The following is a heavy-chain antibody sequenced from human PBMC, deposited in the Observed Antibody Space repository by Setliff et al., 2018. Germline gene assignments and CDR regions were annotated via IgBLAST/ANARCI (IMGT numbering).Heavy chain of an antibody. CDR2: IIPMFGTA. Sequence: ASVKVSCKASGGTFSSYAISRVRQAPGQGLEWMGGIIPMFGTANYAQKFQGRVTITADESTSTAYMDLSSLRSEDSAVYYCARDRGGTAIANWFDRWGQGTLVTVSS. V-gene: IGHV1-69*13. CDR3: ARDRGGTAIANWFDR. D-gene: IGHD2-21*01. CDR1: GGTFSSYA. J-gene: IGHJ5*02.